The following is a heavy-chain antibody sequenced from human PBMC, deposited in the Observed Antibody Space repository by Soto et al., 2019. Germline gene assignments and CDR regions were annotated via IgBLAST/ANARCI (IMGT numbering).Heavy chain of an antibody. CDR2: INPNSGGT. V-gene: IGHV1-2*04. D-gene: IGHD1-26*01. CDR3: AREKGPQLQSWFDP. CDR1: GYTFTGYY. J-gene: IGHJ5*02. Sequence: ASVKVSCKASGYTFTGYYMHWVRQAPGQGLEWMGWINPNSGGTNYAQKFQGWVTMTRDTSISTAYMELSRLRSDDTAVYYCAREKGPQLQSWFDPWGQGTLVTVSS.